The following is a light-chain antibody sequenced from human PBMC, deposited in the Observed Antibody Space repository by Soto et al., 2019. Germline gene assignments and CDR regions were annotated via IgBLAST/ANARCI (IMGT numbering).Light chain of an antibody. CDR2: DND. CDR3: SSWDSSLRAGV. V-gene: IGLV1-51*01. CDR1: SSNIGGNS. J-gene: IGLJ1*01. Sequence: QSVLTQPPSVSAAPGQKVTISCSGSSSNIGGNSVSWYQQLPGTAPKLLIYDNDKRPSGIPDRFSGSKSGPSATLDITGLQTGDEADYYCSSWDSSLRAGVFGAGPKLTVL.